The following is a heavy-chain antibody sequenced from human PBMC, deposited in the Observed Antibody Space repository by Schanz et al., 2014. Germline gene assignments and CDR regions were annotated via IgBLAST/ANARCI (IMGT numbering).Heavy chain of an antibody. J-gene: IGHJ6*02. CDR1: GYTFTGYY. V-gene: IGHV1-2*06. CDR2: INPNSRGT. Sequence: QVQLVQSGAEVKKPGASVEVSCKASGYTFTGYYVHWVRQAPGQGLEWMGRINPNSRGTIYAQKFQGRVTMTSDTSITTAYMELSRLRYDDAAVYYCARDIVVVPSAVRPYGLDVWGQGTTVTISS. D-gene: IGHD2-2*02. CDR3: ARDIVVVPSAVRPYGLDV.